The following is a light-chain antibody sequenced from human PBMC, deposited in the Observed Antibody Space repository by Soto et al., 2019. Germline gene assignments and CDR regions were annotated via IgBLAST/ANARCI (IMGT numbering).Light chain of an antibody. CDR1: RIISTH. Sequence: DIDVTQSQSSLSASVADRLTLTCPASRIISTHLTWYQQRPGKAPSLLIFAASTLDSGVPPGFSGSGAGTDFTLTISSLQPEDLAAYYCQHTSSTPRTFGQGTKVDI. J-gene: IGKJ1*01. CDR3: QHTSSTPRT. CDR2: AAS. V-gene: IGKV1-39*01.